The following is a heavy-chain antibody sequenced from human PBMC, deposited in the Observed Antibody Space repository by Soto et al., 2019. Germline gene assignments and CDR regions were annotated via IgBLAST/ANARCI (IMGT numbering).Heavy chain of an antibody. CDR1: GFSLSNARMG. CDR2: IFSNDEK. Sequence: QVTLKESGPVLVKPTETLTLTCTVSGFSLSNARMGVSWIRQPPGKALEWLAHIFSNDEKSYSTSLKSRLTISKDTSKSQVVLTMTNMDPVDTATYYCAWIWGNIAARPNWFDPWGQGTLVTVSS. J-gene: IGHJ5*02. D-gene: IGHD6-6*01. V-gene: IGHV2-26*01. CDR3: AWIWGNIAARPNWFDP.